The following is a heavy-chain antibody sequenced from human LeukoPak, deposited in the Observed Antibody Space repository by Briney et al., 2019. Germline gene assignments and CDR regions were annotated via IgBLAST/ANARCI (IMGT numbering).Heavy chain of an antibody. CDR1: GGSISSYY. D-gene: IGHD2-2*01. J-gene: IGHJ3*02. CDR3: AREGVVPAASDAFDI. V-gene: IGHV4-59*01. CDR2: IYYSGST. Sequence: SETLSLTCTVSGGSISSYYWSWIRQPPGKGLEWIGYIYYSGSTNYNPSLKSRVTISVDTSKNQFSLKLSSVTAADTAVYYCAREGVVPAASDAFDIWGQGTMVTVSS.